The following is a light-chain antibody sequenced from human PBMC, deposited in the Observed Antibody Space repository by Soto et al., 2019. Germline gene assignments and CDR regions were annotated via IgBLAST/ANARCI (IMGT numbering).Light chain of an antibody. CDR1: QSVGTY. CDR3: QQRSNWLDT. J-gene: IGKJ2*01. CDR2: DAS. Sequence: EIVLTQSPATLSLSPGERATLSCRASQSVGTYLAWYQQRPGQAPRLLIYDASTRATGIPARFSGGGSGTDCTLTISSLEPEDFAVYYCQQRSNWLDTFGQGTKLDIK. V-gene: IGKV3-11*01.